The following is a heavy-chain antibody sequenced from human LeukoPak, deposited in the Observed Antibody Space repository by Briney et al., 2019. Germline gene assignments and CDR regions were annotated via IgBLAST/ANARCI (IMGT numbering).Heavy chain of an antibody. CDR2: FRWDWCSI. CDR1: GITFDGYS. Sequence: RSPRLFFSSSGITFDGYSIQLGRQGPGEGLEGVSGFRWDWCSIGYADSVKGRFTISRDNAKSSLYLQMNSLRAEDTALYYCAKDIIVQYCSSTSCYVPSGLDYWGQGTLVTVSS. J-gene: IGHJ4*02. V-gene: IGHV3-9*01. CDR3: AKDIIVQYCSSTSCYVPSGLDY. D-gene: IGHD2-2*01.